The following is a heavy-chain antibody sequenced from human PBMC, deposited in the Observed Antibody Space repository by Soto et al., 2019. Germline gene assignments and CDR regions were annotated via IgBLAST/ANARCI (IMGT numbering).Heavy chain of an antibody. D-gene: IGHD6-13*01. Sequence: EVQLVESGGGLVQPGGSLRLSCVVSGFTFTNYWMHWVRQTPGKGLVWVSRIRPDGTITNYADSVKGRFAVSRDNARNTVYLQMNGLRAEDTATYYCAKDLHDAAADYWGQGTLVTVSS. CDR1: GFTFTNYW. J-gene: IGHJ4*02. CDR2: IRPDGTIT. CDR3: AKDLHDAAADY. V-gene: IGHV3-74*01.